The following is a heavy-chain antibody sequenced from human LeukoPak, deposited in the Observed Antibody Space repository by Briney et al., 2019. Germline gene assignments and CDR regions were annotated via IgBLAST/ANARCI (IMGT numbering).Heavy chain of an antibody. D-gene: IGHD2-15*01. J-gene: IGHJ3*01. V-gene: IGHV3-74*01. CDR1: GFTFNNYW. Sequence: GGSLRLSCAASGFTFNNYWIHWVRQVPGKDLVWVSRIDGDASRTNYADSVKGRFTISRDNVKNMVYLQMSSLAVEDTAVYYCARYCNGDTCDGALDLWGQGTLVTVSS. CDR2: IDGDASRT. CDR3: ARYCNGDTCDGALDL.